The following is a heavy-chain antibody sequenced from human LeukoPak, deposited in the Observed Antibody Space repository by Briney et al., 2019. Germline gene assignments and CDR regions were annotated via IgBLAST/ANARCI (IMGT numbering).Heavy chain of an antibody. CDR2: INHSGST. CDR3: ARFSEYSHSSVHYLDY. CDR1: GGSFSGYY. J-gene: IGHJ4*02. Sequence: SETLSLTCAVYGGSFSGYYWSWIRQPPGKGLEWIGEINHSGSTNYSPSLKSRVTMSVDTSRNQFFLRLSSVTAADTAVYYCARFSEYSHSSVHYLDYWGQGTLVSVSS. V-gene: IGHV4-34*10. D-gene: IGHD3-22*01.